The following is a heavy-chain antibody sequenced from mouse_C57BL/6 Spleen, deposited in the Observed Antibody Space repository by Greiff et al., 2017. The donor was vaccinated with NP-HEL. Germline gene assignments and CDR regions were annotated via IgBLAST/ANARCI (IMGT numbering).Heavy chain of an antibody. CDR3: ADLYYGSPWFAY. V-gene: IGHV1-82*01. CDR2: IYPGDGDT. D-gene: IGHD1-1*01. Sequence: QVQLQQSGPELVKPGASVKISCKASGYAFSSSWMNWVKQRPGKGLEWIGRIYPGDGDTNYNGKFKGKATLTADKSSSTAYMHRSSLTSEDSAVYFCADLYYGSPWFAYWGQGTLVTVSA. J-gene: IGHJ3*01. CDR1: GYAFSSSW.